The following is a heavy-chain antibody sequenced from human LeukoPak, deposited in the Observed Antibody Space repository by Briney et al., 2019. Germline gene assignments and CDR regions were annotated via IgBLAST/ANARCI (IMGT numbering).Heavy chain of an antibody. CDR2: INTNTGNP. CDR3: ARGWVRDGFDP. Sequence: GGSLRLSCAASGFTFSSYSMNWVRQAPGQGLEWMGWINTNTGNPTYAQGFTGRFVFSLDTSVSTAYLQISSLKAEDTAVYYCARGWVRDGFDPWGQGTLVTVSS. V-gene: IGHV7-4-1*02. J-gene: IGHJ5*02. D-gene: IGHD3-22*01. CDR1: GFTFSSYS.